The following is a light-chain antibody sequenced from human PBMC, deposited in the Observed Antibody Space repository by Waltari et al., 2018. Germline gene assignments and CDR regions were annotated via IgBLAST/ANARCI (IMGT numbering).Light chain of an antibody. V-gene: IGLV2-14*03. CDR3: SSYTSSSTLDWV. CDR1: SSAVGDYNY. J-gene: IGLJ3*02. Sequence: QSALTQPASVSGSPGQSITISCTGTSSAVGDYNYVPWYQQHPGKAPKLMIYDVSNRPSGVSNRFSGSKSGNTASLTISGLQAEDEADYYCSSYTSSSTLDWVFGGGTKLTVL. CDR2: DVS.